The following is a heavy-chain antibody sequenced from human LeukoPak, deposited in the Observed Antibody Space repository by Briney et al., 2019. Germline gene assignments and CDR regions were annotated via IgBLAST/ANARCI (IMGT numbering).Heavy chain of an antibody. CDR3: ARISGYCSSTSCSWVWAFDY. V-gene: IGHV1-18*01. D-gene: IGHD2-2*01. CDR2: ISAYDGNT. CDR1: GYTFTSYG. J-gene: IGHJ4*02. Sequence: GASVKVSCKASGYTFTSYGISWVRQAPGQGLEWMGWISAYDGNTNYAQKLQGRVTMTTDTSTSTAYMELRSLRSDDTAVYYCARISGYCSSTSCSWVWAFDYWGQGTLVTVSS.